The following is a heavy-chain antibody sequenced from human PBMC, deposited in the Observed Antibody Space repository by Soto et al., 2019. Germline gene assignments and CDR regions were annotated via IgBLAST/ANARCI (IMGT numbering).Heavy chain of an antibody. D-gene: IGHD5-18*01. Sequence: QVQLVQSGAEVKKPGSSVKVSCKASGGTFSSYAISWVRQAPGQGLEWMGGIIPIFGTANYAQKFQGRVTVTAAESTSTAYMELSSLRSEDTAVYYCARGNVDTAMVDYYYYGMDVWGQGTTVTVSS. CDR3: ARGNVDTAMVDYYYYGMDV. CDR1: GGTFSSYA. CDR2: IIPIFGTA. J-gene: IGHJ6*02. V-gene: IGHV1-69*01.